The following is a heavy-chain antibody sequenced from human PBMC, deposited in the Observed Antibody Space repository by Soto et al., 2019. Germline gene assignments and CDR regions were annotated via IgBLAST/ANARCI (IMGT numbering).Heavy chain of an antibody. CDR1: GGTFSNYT. CDR2: IIPILGIA. D-gene: IGHD3-22*01. J-gene: IGHJ4*02. V-gene: IGHV1-69*02. Sequence: QVQLVQSGAEVKKPGSSVKVSCKASGGTFSNYTISWVRQAPGKGLEWMGRIIPILGIANYAQKFQGRVTITADKSTSTAYMGLSSLRSEDTAVYYCARETGTMIVDHWGQGTLVTVSS. CDR3: ARETGTMIVDH.